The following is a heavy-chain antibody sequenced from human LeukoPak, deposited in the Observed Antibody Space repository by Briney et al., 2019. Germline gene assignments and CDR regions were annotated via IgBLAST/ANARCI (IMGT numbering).Heavy chain of an antibody. CDR2: ISDDGRQT. CDR3: ARWVDY. CDR1: GFTFTDYA. V-gene: IGHV3-30*04. Sequence: GGSLRLSCAASGFTFTDYAMNWVRQAPGTGLEWVAVISDDGRQTYYADSVKGRFTVSRDNSRDTVYLQMNSLRAEDTAVYYCARWVDYWGQGTLVTVSS. J-gene: IGHJ4*02.